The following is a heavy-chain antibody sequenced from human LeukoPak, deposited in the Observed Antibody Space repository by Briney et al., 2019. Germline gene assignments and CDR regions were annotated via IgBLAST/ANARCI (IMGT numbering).Heavy chain of an antibody. Sequence: ASVKVSCKASGYTFTNYAVNWVRQAPGQGLEWMGWINTNTGNPTYAQGFTGRFVFSLDTSVSTAYLQISSLKAEDTAVYYCARVHRWRGYDILTGLARGEYYFDYWGQGTLVTVSS. V-gene: IGHV7-4-1*02. CDR2: INTNTGNP. J-gene: IGHJ4*02. CDR3: ARVHRWRGYDILTGLARGEYYFDY. CDR1: GYTFTNYA. D-gene: IGHD3-9*01.